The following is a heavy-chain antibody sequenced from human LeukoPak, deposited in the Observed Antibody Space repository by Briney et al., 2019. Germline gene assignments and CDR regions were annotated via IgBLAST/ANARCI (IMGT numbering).Heavy chain of an antibody. CDR2: ISWNSGSI. Sequence: PGRSLRLSCAASGFTFDDYAMHWVRQAPGKGLEWVSGISWNSGSIGYADSVKGRFTISRDNAKNSLYLQMNSLRAEDTALYYCAKDLEYSSSSLDYWGQGTLVTVSP. CDR3: AKDLEYSSSSLDY. D-gene: IGHD6-6*01. V-gene: IGHV3-9*01. CDR1: GFTFDDYA. J-gene: IGHJ4*02.